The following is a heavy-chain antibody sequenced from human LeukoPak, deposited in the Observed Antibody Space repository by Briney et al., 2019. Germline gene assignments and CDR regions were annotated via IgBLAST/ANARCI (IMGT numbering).Heavy chain of an antibody. CDR2: ISHTGWT. Sequence: SETLSLTCGVYGGSLSGDYWIWIRQPPGKGLEWIGEISHTGWTHYNPSLKSRVTISLDTSKNQFSPKLTSMTAADTAVYYCAKGGQWQTYWGQGTLVTVSS. CDR1: GGSLSGDY. V-gene: IGHV4-34*01. D-gene: IGHD6-19*01. J-gene: IGHJ4*02. CDR3: AKGGQWQTY.